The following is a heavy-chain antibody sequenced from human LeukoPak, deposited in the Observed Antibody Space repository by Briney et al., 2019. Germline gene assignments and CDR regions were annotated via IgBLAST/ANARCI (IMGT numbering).Heavy chain of an antibody. D-gene: IGHD6-13*01. V-gene: IGHV4-4*02. J-gene: IGHJ3*02. CDR3: ARDAGGSIAAALSAFDI. CDR1: GGPISSNNW. Sequence: PSGTLSLTRAVSGGPISSNNWWSWVRPPPGKGLEWIGDIYHSGSTKYNPSLKSRVTISVDKSKNQFSLKLRSVTAADTAVYYCARDAGGSIAAALSAFDIWGQGTMVTVSS. CDR2: IYHSGST.